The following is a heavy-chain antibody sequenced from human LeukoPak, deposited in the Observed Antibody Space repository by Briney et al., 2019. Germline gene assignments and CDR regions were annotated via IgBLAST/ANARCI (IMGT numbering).Heavy chain of an antibody. D-gene: IGHD3-22*01. CDR3: ASSHYDSSGYYLGAFDI. Sequence: GGSLRLSCAASGFTFSSYSMNWVRQAPGKGLEWVSSISSSSSYIYYADSVKGRFTISRDNAKNSLYLQMNSLRAEDTAVYYCASSHYDSSGYYLGAFDIWGQGTLVTVSS. V-gene: IGHV3-21*01. J-gene: IGHJ3*02. CDR2: ISSSSSYI. CDR1: GFTFSSYS.